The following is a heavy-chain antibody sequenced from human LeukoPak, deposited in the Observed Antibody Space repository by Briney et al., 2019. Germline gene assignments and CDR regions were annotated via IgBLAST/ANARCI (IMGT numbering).Heavy chain of an antibody. CDR1: GFTFSSYW. D-gene: IGHD2-15*01. CDR2: IKQDGSEK. Sequence: GGSLRPSCAASGFTFSSYWMSWVRQAPGKGLEWVANIKQDGSEKYYVDSVKGRFTISRDNAKNSLYLQMNSLRAEDTAVYYCASDRSGGSCYEYWFDPWGQGTLVTVSS. CDR3: ASDRSGGSCYEYWFDP. J-gene: IGHJ5*02. V-gene: IGHV3-7*01.